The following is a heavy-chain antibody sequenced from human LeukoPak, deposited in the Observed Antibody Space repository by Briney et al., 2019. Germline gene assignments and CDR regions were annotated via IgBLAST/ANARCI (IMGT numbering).Heavy chain of an antibody. D-gene: IGHD3-22*01. CDR1: GYTFTSYY. Sequence: ASVKVSCKASGYTFTSYYMHWVRQAPGQGLEWMGIINPSGGSTSYAQKFQGRVTMTRDTSTSTVYMELSSLRSEDTAVYYCARELVRDDSSGYYRHAFDIWGQGTMVTVSS. CDR2: INPSGGST. CDR3: ARELVRDDSSGYYRHAFDI. V-gene: IGHV1-46*01. J-gene: IGHJ3*02.